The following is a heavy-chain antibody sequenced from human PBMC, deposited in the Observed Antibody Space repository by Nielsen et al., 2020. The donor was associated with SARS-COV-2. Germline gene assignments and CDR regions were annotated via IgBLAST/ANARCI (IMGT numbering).Heavy chain of an antibody. V-gene: IGHV3-48*04. D-gene: IGHD5-18*01. CDR2: IDSISSTI. Sequence: GGSLRLSCAASGFTFSRYAMNWVRQAPGKGLEWLSYIDSISSTIYYADSVKGRFTISRDNAKNALYLQMNSLRAEDTAVYYCALGYKYGTLFDYWGRGTQVTVSS. CDR1: GFTFSRYA. J-gene: IGHJ4*02. CDR3: ALGYKYGTLFDY.